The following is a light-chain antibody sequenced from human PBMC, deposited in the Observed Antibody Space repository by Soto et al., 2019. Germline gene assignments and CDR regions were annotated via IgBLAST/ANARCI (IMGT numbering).Light chain of an antibody. J-gene: IGLJ6*01. CDR2: TTS. CDR3: SSWDDSLSGVV. V-gene: IGLV1-44*01. Sequence: QSAVTQPPSVSGTPGQGVIISCSNVGRHEVSWYQQVPGMAPKLLIHTTSQRPSGVPDRFSASKSGTSASLAIRCLQSDDEADYFCSSWDDSLSGVVFGRGTKVTVL. CDR1: NVGRHE.